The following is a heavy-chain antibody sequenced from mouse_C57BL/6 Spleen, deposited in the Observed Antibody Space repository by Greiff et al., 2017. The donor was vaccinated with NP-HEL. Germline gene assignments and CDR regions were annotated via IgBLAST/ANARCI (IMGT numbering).Heavy chain of an antibody. CDR3: ERREGNRRYFDY. J-gene: IGHJ2*01. CDR1: GFSLSTSGMG. V-gene: IGHV8-12*01. CDR2: IYWDDDK. Sequence: QVTLKESGPGILQSSQTLSLTCSFSGFSLSTSGMGVSWIRQPSGKGLEWLAHIYWDDDKRYNPSLKSRLTISKDTSRNQVFLKITGVTTADTDTEKCERREGNRRYFDYWGQGTTRTVSS.